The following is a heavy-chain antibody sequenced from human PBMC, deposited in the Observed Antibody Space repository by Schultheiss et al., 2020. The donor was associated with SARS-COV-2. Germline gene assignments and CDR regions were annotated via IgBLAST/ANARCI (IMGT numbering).Heavy chain of an antibody. CDR1: GYTFTSYG. CDR2: ISAYNGNT. CDR3: ASGGGAARLVSGAFDI. V-gene: IGHV1-18*01. Sequence: ASVKVSCKASGYTFTSYGISWVRQAPGQGLEWMGWISAYNGNTNYAQKFQGRVTITADKSTSTAYMELSSLRSEDTAVYYCASGGGAARLVSGAFDIWGQGTMVTVSS. D-gene: IGHD6-6*01. J-gene: IGHJ3*02.